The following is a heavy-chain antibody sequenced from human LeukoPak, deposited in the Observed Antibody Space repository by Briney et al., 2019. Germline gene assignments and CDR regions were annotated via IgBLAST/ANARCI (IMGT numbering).Heavy chain of an antibody. CDR2: ISGSGGST. CDR1: GFTFSSYA. J-gene: IGHJ4*02. CDR3: ARDHSSSWTLGYFDY. Sequence: GGSLRLSCAASGFTFSSYAMSWVRQAPGKGLEWVSAISGSGGSTYYADSVKGRFTISRDNSKNTLYLQMNSLRAEDTAVYYCARDHSSSWTLGYFDYWGQGTLVTVSS. D-gene: IGHD6-13*01. V-gene: IGHV3-23*01.